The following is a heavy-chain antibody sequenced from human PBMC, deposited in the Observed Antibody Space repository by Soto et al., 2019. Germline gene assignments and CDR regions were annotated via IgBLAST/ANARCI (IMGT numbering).Heavy chain of an antibody. D-gene: IGHD3-3*01. CDR1: GYTLTELS. CDR2: FDPEDGET. J-gene: IGHJ4*02. Sequence: ASVKVSCQVSGYTLTELSMHWVRQAPGKGLEWMGGFDPEDGETIYAQKFQGRVTMTEDTSTDTAYMELSSLRSEDTAVYYCAATVYDFWSGYSDYWGQGTLVTVSS. V-gene: IGHV1-24*01. CDR3: AATVYDFWSGYSDY.